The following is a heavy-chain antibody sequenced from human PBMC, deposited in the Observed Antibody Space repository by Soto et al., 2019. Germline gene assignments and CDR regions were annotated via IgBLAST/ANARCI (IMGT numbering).Heavy chain of an antibody. CDR3: ARDYDSGSYYNWFDP. V-gene: IGHV1-3*01. CDR1: GYTFTSYA. CDR2: INAGNGNT. Sequence: ASVKVSCKASGYTFTSYAMHWVRQAPGQRLEWMGWINAGNGNTKYSQKFQGRVTITRDTSASTAYMELSSLRSEDTAVYYGARDYDSGSYYNWFDPWGQGTLVTVSS. D-gene: IGHD3-10*01. J-gene: IGHJ5*02.